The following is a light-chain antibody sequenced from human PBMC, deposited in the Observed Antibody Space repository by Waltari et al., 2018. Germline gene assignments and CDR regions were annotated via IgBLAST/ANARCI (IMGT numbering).Light chain of an antibody. J-gene: IGLJ3*02. CDR1: SSDVGGYNY. V-gene: IGLV2-8*01. CDR3: CSYAFSSNWV. Sequence: QSALTQPPSASGSPGQSVTISCTGTSSDVGGYNYVSWDQPPPGKAPKLMLFEVSKRPSGVPDRFSGSKSGNTASLTVSGLQAEDEADYYCCSYAFSSNWVFGGGTKLTVL. CDR2: EVS.